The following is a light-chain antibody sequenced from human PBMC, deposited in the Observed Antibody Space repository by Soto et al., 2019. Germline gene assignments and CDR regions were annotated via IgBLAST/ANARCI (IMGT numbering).Light chain of an antibody. J-gene: IGLJ1*01. CDR2: EVN. Sequence: QSALTQPASVSGSPGHSITISCTGTISDVGSHNLVSWYQQHPDKAPKLIIYEVNERPSGVSSRFSGSKSGNTASLTVSGLQPDDEADYHCCSFAGSNPFPYVFGTGTKVTVL. CDR3: CSFAGSNPFPYV. CDR1: ISDVGSHNL. V-gene: IGLV2-23*02.